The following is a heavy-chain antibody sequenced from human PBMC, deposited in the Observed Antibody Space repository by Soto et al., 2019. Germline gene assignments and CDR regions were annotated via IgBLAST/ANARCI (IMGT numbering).Heavy chain of an antibody. J-gene: IGHJ4*02. Sequence: QVQLVQSGAEVKKPGSSVRISCETSGDTFSSYPISWLRQAPGQGLEWMGGIIPVFTTAKYTQKLQGRLTITADESTSTAYMELSSLTSEDTAVYYCARMGALGILSTVLVPDVPWAPFDYWGQGTLVTVSS. D-gene: IGHD2-8*02. CDR2: IIPVFTTA. V-gene: IGHV1-69*01. CDR3: ARMGALGILSTVLVPDVPWAPFDY. CDR1: GDTFSSYP.